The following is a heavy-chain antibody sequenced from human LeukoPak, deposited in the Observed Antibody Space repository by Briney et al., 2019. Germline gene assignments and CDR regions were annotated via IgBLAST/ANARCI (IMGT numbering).Heavy chain of an antibody. V-gene: IGHV4-59*01. CDR3: ARGDAFDI. CDR1: GGSISSYY. J-gene: IGHJ3*02. CDR2: IYYSGST. Sequence: SETLSLTCTVSGGSISSYYWSWIRQPPGKGLEWIEYIYYSGSTNYNPSLKSRVTISVDTSKNQFSLMLSSVAAADTAVYYCARGDAFDIWGQGTMVTVSS.